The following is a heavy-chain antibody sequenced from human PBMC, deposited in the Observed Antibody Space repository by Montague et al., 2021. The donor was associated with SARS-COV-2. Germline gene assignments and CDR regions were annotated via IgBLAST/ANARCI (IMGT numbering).Heavy chain of an antibody. Sequence: TLSLTCTISGGSISSGSCYWSWIRQPAGKGLEWIGRIYTSGSTNYNPSLKSRVTISVDTSKDQFSLKLSSVTAADTAVYYCARSAFRYFDRPGMDVWGQGTTVTVSS. CDR1: GGSISSGSCY. CDR2: IYTSGST. D-gene: IGHD3-9*01. CDR3: ARSAFRYFDRPGMDV. V-gene: IGHV4-61*02. J-gene: IGHJ6*02.